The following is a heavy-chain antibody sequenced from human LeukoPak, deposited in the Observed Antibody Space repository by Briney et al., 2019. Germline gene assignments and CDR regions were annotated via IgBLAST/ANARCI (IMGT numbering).Heavy chain of an antibody. CDR2: ISGSGGST. Sequence: GGSLRLSCAASGFTFSNYAMSWVRQAPGKGLEWVSVISGSGGSTGYADSVKGRFTISRDNAKNSLYLQMNSLRAEDTALYHCARVFGNYYYYYMDVWGKGTTVTISS. CDR3: ARVFGNYYYYYMDV. D-gene: IGHD1-14*01. V-gene: IGHV3-20*01. CDR1: GFTFSNYA. J-gene: IGHJ6*03.